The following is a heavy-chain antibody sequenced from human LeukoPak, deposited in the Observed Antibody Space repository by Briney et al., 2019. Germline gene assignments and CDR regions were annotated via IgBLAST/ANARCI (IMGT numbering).Heavy chain of an antibody. CDR1: GYTFTSHH. CDR3: ARGRPTNLDGIY. V-gene: IGHV1-8*01. D-gene: IGHD1-1*01. CDR2: MNPNSGNT. J-gene: IGHJ4*02. Sequence: GASVRVSCKASGYTFTSHHIYWVRQAAGQGLEWMGWMNPNSGNTAYAQKFQGRVTMTWDTSINTAYMELGSLRSEDTAVYYCARGRPTNLDGIYWGQGTLVTVSS.